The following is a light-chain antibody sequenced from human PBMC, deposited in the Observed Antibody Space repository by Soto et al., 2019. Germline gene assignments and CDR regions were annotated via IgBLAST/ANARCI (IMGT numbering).Light chain of an antibody. CDR2: DTS. V-gene: IGKV3-11*01. CDR3: QQRSSWPL. Sequence: EIVLTQSPAILSLSPGDTAALSCRASQTVSNYLTWYQQKPGQAPRLLIYDTSKRAAGIPARFCGSGSGTDFTLTISSLEPEDFAVYYCQQRSSWPLFGGGTKVDIK. J-gene: IGKJ4*01. CDR1: QTVSNY.